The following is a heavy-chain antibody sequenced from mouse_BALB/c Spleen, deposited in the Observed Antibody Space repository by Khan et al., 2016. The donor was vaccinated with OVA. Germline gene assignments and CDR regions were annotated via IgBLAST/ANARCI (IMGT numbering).Heavy chain of an antibody. CDR1: GYTFTDYY. Sequence: QVQLQQSGAELARPGASVKLSCKASGYTFTDYYINWVKQRTGQGLEWIGKISPGSGDTYYNEKFKGKATLTADTSSSTAYLPLSSLTSEACALYFCARRNYFGYTIDYWGQGTLVTVSA. CDR3: ARRNYFGYTIDY. D-gene: IGHD1-2*01. V-gene: IGHV1-77*01. J-gene: IGHJ3*01. CDR2: ISPGSGDT.